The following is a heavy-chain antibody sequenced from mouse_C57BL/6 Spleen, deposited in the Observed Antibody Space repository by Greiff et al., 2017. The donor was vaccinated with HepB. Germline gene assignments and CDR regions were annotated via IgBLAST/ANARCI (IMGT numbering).Heavy chain of an antibody. CDR1: GYTFTDYY. CDR2: IFPGSGST. Sequence: VQLQQSGPELVKPGASVKISCKASGYTFTDYYINWVKQRPGQGLEWIGWIFPGSGSTYYNEKFKGKATLTVDKSSSTAYMLLSSLTSEDSAVYFCARGPFITTVVAPFDYWGQGTTLTVSS. D-gene: IGHD1-1*01. J-gene: IGHJ2*01. CDR3: ARGPFITTVVAPFDY. V-gene: IGHV1-75*01.